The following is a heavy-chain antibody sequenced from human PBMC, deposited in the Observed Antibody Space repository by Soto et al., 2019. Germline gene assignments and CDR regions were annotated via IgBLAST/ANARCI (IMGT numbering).Heavy chain of an antibody. CDR3: ARLSWVGRTVDY. D-gene: IGHD1-1*01. V-gene: IGHV4-39*01. CDR2: IYYSGST. Sequence: LSLTCTVSGGSISSSSYYWGWIRQPPGKGLEWIGSIYYSGSTYYNPSLKSRVTISVDTSKNQFSLKLSSVTAADTAVYYCARLSWVGRTVDYWGQGTLVTVSS. J-gene: IGHJ4*02. CDR1: GGSISSSSYY.